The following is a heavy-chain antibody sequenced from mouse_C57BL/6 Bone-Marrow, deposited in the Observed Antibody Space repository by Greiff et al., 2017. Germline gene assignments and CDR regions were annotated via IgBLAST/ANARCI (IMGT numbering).Heavy chain of an antibody. J-gene: IGHJ1*03. CDR2: IDPENGDT. CDR3: TAVEWLRRGYFDV. Sequence: VQLKESGAELVRPGASVKLSCTASGFNIKDDYMHWVKQRPEQGLEWIGWIDPENGDTEYASKFQGKATITADPSSNTAYLQLSSLTSEDTAVYYCTAVEWLRRGYFDVWGTGTTVTVSS. V-gene: IGHV14-4*01. CDR1: GFNIKDDY. D-gene: IGHD2-2*01.